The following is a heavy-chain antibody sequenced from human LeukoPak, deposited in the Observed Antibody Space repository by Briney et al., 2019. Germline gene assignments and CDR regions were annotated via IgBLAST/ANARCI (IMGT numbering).Heavy chain of an antibody. CDR2: INSDGSST. CDR3: ASDRFGYCSSTSCKYYYYYYMDV. V-gene: IGHV3-74*01. J-gene: IGHJ6*03. CDR1: GFTFSSYW. D-gene: IGHD2-2*03. Sequence: GGSLRLSCAASGFTFSSYWMHWVRQAPGKGLVWVSRINSDGSSTSYADSVKGRFTISRDNAKNTLYLQMNSLRAEGTAVYYCASDRFGYCSSTSCKYYYYYYMDVWGKGTTVTISS.